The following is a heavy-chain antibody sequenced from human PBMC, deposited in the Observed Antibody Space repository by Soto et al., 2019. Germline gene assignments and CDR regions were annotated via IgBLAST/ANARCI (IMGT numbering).Heavy chain of an antibody. D-gene: IGHD4-17*01. J-gene: IGHJ4*02. V-gene: IGHV3-30*18. Sequence: GGSLRLSCAASGFTFSSYGMHWVRQAPGKGLEWVAVISYDGSNKYYADSVKGRFTISRDNSKNTLYLQMNSLRAEDTAVYYCAKDFPIYYGDYTLDYWGQGTLVTVSS. CDR1: GFTFSSYG. CDR3: AKDFPIYYGDYTLDY. CDR2: ISYDGSNK.